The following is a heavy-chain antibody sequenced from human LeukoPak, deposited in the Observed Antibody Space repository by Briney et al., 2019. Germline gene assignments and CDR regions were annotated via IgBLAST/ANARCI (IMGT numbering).Heavy chain of an antibody. J-gene: IGHJ4*02. V-gene: IGHV3-30*02. Sequence: PGGSLRLSCAASGFTFSSYGMHWVRQAPGKGLEWVAFIRYDGSNKYYADSVKGRFTISRDNSKNTLYLQMNSLRAEDTAVYYCAKDAPLETGQDPILDYWGQGTLVTVSS. D-gene: IGHD1-1*01. CDR2: IRYDGSNK. CDR1: GFTFSSYG. CDR3: AKDAPLETGQDPILDY.